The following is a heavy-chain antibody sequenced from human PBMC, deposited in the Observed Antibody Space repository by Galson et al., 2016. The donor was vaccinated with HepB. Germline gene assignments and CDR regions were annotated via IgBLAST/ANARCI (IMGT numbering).Heavy chain of an antibody. V-gene: IGHV3-23*01. J-gene: IGHJ1*01. D-gene: IGHD2-21*02. CDR2: ISRGGSI. CDR3: AKGGLCDGDCYTPPE. CDR1: GFTFAAYA. Sequence: SLRLSCAASGFTFAAYAMNWVRQAPGKGLEWVSVISRGGSIFYADSVKGRFTISRDSSKNTLYLQMNSLRAEDTAVYYCAKGGLCDGDCYTPPEWGQGTLVTVSS.